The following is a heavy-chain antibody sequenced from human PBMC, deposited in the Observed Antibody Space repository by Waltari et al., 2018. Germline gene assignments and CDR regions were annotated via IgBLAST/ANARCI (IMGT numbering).Heavy chain of an antibody. CDR3: ARDNRPYSSGQKDAFDI. CDR1: GGTFSSYA. D-gene: IGHD6-19*01. Sequence: QVQLVQSGAEVKKPGSSVKVSCKASGGTFSSYAISWVRQAPGQGLEWMGGIIPIFGTANYAQKFQGRVTITADESTSTAYMELSSLRSEDTAVYYCARDNRPYSSGQKDAFDIWGQGTMVTVSS. CDR2: IIPIFGTA. J-gene: IGHJ3*02. V-gene: IGHV1-69*01.